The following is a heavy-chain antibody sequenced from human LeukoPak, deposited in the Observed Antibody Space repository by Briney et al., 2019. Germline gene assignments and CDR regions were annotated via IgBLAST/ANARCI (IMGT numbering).Heavy chain of an antibody. V-gene: IGHV1-8*01. Sequence: GASVKVSCKASGYTFTSYDINWVRQAPGQGLEWMGYMNPNSGNTEYAQKFQGRVTMTRNTSISTAYMELSSLRSEDTAVYYCAREPRRDDYWGQGTLVTVSS. CDR1: GYTFTSYD. CDR2: MNPNSGNT. J-gene: IGHJ4*02. CDR3: AREPRRDDY. D-gene: IGHD5-24*01.